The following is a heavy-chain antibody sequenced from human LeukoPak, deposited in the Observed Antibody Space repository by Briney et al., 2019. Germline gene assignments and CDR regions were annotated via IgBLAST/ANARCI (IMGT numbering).Heavy chain of an antibody. CDR1: GYTFTSFD. CDR3: ARGSGPYSNYVRSHDY. CDR2: MNANTGNA. Sequence: ASVKVSCKASGYTFTSFDINWVRQATGQGLEWMGWMNANTGNAGYAQKFQGRVSMTRDTSISTAYLELTSLRSEDTAVYYCARGSGPYSNYVRSHDYWGQGTLVTVSS. D-gene: IGHD4-11*01. V-gene: IGHV1-8*01. J-gene: IGHJ4*02.